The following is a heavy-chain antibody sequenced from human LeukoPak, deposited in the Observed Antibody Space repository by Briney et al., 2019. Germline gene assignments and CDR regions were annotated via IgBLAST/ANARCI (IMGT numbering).Heavy chain of an antibody. CDR1: GFSLRDYD. V-gene: IGHV3-11*01. CDR2: TVTSSGAI. J-gene: IGHJ3*01. Sequence: PGGSLSLSCAAFGFSLRDYDISWIRQAPGKGLEWVSHTVTSSGAIYHADSVKGRFTISRDNAKNSVSLQLNNLRAEDTALYYCSRDVKGDRAFDVWGHGTMVTVYS. CDR3: SRDVKGDRAFDV.